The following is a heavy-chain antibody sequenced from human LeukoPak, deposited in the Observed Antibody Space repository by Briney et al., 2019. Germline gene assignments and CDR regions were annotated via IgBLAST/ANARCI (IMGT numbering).Heavy chain of an antibody. V-gene: IGHV3-30*18. D-gene: IGHD3-22*01. J-gene: IGHJ4*02. CDR2: ISYDGSNK. CDR3: AKDLSHYYDSSGYDVDY. Sequence: GGSLRLSCAASGFTFSSYGMHWVRQAPGKGLEWVAVISYDGSNKYYADSVKGRFTISRDNSKNTLYLQMNSLRAEDTAVYYCAKDLSHYYDSSGYDVDYWGQGTLVTVSS. CDR1: GFTFSSYG.